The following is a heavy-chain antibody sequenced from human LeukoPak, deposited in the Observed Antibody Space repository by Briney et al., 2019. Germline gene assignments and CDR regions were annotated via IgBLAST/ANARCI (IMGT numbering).Heavy chain of an antibody. V-gene: IGHV3-33*01. D-gene: IGHD1-14*01. J-gene: IGHJ4*02. CDR1: GFTFSSYG. CDR2: IWYDGSNK. Sequence: GGSLRLSCAASGFTFSSYGMHWVRQAPGKGLEWVAVIWYDGSNKYYADSVKGRFTISRDNSKNTLYLQMNSLRAEDTAVYYFARGPRKALFDYWGQGTLVTVSS. CDR3: ARGPRKALFDY.